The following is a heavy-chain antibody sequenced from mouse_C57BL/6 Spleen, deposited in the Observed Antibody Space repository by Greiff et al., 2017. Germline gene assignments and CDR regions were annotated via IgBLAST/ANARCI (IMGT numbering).Heavy chain of an antibody. V-gene: IGHV1-55*01. Sequence: QVQLQQPGAELVKPGASVKMSCKASGYTFTSYWITWVKQRPGQGLEWIGDIYPGSGSTNYNEKFKSKATLTVDTSSSTAYMQLSSLTSEDAAVYYCAREGDFTTVHFDYWGQGTTLTVSS. CDR3: AREGDFTTVHFDY. CDR1: GYTFTSYW. CDR2: IYPGSGST. D-gene: IGHD1-1*01. J-gene: IGHJ2*01.